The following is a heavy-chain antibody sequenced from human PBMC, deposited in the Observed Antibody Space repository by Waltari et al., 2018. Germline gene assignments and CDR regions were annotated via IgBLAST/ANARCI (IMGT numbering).Heavy chain of an antibody. CDR3: ARGYRGYCTSTTCYELDY. CDR1: GYIFTSYW. V-gene: IGHV5-51*01. CDR2: IYPGDSDT. J-gene: IGHJ4*02. Sequence: EVQLVQSGAEVKKPGESLKISCKGSGYIFTSYWIGWVRQMPGNGLEWMGIIYPGDSDTRYSPSFQGQVTISADKSISTAYLQWSSLKASDTAMYYCARGYRGYCTSTTCYELDYWGQGTLVTVSS. D-gene: IGHD2-2*01.